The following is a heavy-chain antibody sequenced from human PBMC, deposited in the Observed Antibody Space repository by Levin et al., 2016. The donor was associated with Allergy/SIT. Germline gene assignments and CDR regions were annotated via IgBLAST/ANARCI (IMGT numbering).Heavy chain of an antibody. CDR3: ARLKMAAVVTEAAFDI. CDR2: IYPGDFDT. Sequence: VRQMPGKGLEWMGIIYPGDFDTRYSPSFQGQVTISADESINTAYLQWRSLRASDTAMYFCARLKMAAVVTEAAFDIWGQGTMVTVSS. V-gene: IGHV5-51*01. D-gene: IGHD6-13*01. J-gene: IGHJ3*02.